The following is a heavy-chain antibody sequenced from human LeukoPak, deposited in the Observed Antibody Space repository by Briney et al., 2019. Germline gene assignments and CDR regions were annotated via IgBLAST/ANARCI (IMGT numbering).Heavy chain of an antibody. CDR1: GLTFSSYA. V-gene: IGHV3-23*01. D-gene: IGHD3-22*01. J-gene: IGHJ4*02. Sequence: GGSLRLSCAASGLTFSSYAMSWVRQVPGKGLEWVSAFSGSGGSTYYADSVKGRFTISRDNSKNTLYLQMNSLRAEDTAVYYCAKDRFYYDSSGYYRLHFDYWGQGTLVTVSS. CDR2: FSGSGGST. CDR3: AKDRFYYDSSGYYRLHFDY.